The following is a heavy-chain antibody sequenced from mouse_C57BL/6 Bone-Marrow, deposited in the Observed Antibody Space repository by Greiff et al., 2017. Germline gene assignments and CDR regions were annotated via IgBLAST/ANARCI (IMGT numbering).Heavy chain of an antibody. CDR2: INPNNGGT. CDR3: ARWDFNWAYYFDY. D-gene: IGHD4-1*01. Sequence: EVQLQQSGPELVKPGASVKISCKASGYTFTDYYMNWVKQSHGKSLEWIGDINPNNGGTSYNQKFKGKATLTVDKSSSTAYMELRSLTSEDSAVYYCARWDFNWAYYFDYWGKGTTLTVSS. J-gene: IGHJ2*01. V-gene: IGHV1-26*01. CDR1: GYTFTDYY.